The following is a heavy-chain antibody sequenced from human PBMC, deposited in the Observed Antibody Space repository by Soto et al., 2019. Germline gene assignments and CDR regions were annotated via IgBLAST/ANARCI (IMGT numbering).Heavy chain of an antibody. Sequence: ASVKVSCKASGYTFTSYDINWVRQATGQGLEWMGWMNPNSGNTGYAQKFQGRVTMTRNTPISTAYMELSSLRSEDTAVYYCARAPPFYGSGSYLYYYYYYGMDVWGQGTTVTVSS. J-gene: IGHJ6*02. CDR1: GYTFTSYD. V-gene: IGHV1-8*01. D-gene: IGHD3-10*01. CDR3: ARAPPFYGSGSYLYYYYYYGMDV. CDR2: MNPNSGNT.